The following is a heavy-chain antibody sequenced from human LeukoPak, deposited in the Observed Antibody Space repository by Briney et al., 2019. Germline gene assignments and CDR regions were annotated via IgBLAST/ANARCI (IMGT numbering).Heavy chain of an antibody. CDR2: INPNSGGT. J-gene: IGHJ4*02. CDR3: ARRRSRSGWSYDY. V-gene: IGHV1-2*02. Sequence: ASVKVSCKASGYTFTGYYMHWVRQAPGQGLEWMGWINPNSGGTNYAQKFQGRVTMARDTSISTAYMELSRLRSDDTAVYYCARRRSRSGWSYDYWGQGTLVTVSS. CDR1: GYTFTGYY. D-gene: IGHD6-19*01.